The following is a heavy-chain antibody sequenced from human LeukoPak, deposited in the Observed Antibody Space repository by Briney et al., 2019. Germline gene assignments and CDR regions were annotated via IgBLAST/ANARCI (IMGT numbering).Heavy chain of an antibody. D-gene: IGHD3-22*01. Sequence: GASVKVSCKSSGYTFTSYYMYWVRQAPGQGLEWMGLINPGGGSTNYAQKFQGRVTVTRDMSTSTVYMELSSLRSDDTAVYYCARGVHVRKYDSNHNCFDPWGQGTLVTVSS. V-gene: IGHV1-46*01. J-gene: IGHJ5*02. CDR2: INPGGGST. CDR1: GYTFTSYY. CDR3: ARGVHVRKYDSNHNCFDP.